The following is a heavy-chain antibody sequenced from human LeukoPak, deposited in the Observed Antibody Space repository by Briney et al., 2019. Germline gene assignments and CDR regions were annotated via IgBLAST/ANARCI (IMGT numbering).Heavy chain of an antibody. D-gene: IGHD3-22*01. J-gene: IGHJ4*02. CDR2: INSDGSST. Sequence: GGSLRLSCAASGFTFSSYWMHWVRQALGKGLVWVSRINSDGSSTSYADSVKGRFTISRDNAKNTLYLQMNSLRAEDTAVYYCARSPYYYDSSGYLYYFDYWGQGTLGTVSS. V-gene: IGHV3-74*01. CDR1: GFTFSSYW. CDR3: ARSPYYYDSSGYLYYFDY.